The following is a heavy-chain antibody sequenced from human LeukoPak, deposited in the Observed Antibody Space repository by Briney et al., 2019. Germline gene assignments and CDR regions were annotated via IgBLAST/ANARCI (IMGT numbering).Heavy chain of an antibody. Sequence: SQTLSLTCAISGDSVSSNSAAWTWIRQSPSRGLEWLGRTYYRSKWYIDYAVSVKSRATINPDTSKNQFSLQLSSVTPEDTAVYYCTRDQDGMDVWGQGTTVTVSS. CDR2: TYYRSKWYI. J-gene: IGHJ6*02. V-gene: IGHV6-1*01. CDR3: TRDQDGMDV. CDR1: GDSVSSNSAA.